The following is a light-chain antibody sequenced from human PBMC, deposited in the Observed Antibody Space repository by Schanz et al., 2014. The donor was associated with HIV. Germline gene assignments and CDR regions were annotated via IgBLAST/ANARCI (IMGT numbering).Light chain of an antibody. V-gene: IGLV2-11*01. Sequence: QSALTQPRSVSGSPGQSVTISCTGTSSDVRSYNYVSWYQQHPGKAPKLMIYDVTKRPSGVPDRFSGSKSGNTASLTISGLQAEDEADYYCSSYTSSSTLFGTGTKLTVL. CDR2: DVT. CDR1: SSDVRSYNY. CDR3: SSYTSSSTL. J-gene: IGLJ1*01.